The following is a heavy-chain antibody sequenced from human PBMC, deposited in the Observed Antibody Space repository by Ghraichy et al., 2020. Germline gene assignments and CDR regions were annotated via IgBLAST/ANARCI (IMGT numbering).Heavy chain of an antibody. CDR3: ARDLRGSYFLDY. Sequence: GGSLRLSCAASGFTFSSYGMHWVRQAPGKGLEWVAVIWYDGSNKYYADSVKGRFTISRDNSKNTLYLQMNSLRAEDTAVYYCARDLRGSYFLDYWGQGTLVTVSS. V-gene: IGHV3-33*01. CDR1: GFTFSSYG. D-gene: IGHD1-26*01. J-gene: IGHJ4*02. CDR2: IWYDGSNK.